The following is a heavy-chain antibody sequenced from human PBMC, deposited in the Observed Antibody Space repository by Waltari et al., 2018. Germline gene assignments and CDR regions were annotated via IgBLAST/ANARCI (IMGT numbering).Heavy chain of an antibody. CDR2: ISAYNGNT. CDR1: GYTFTSSG. J-gene: IGHJ6*02. D-gene: IGHD5-12*01. Sequence: QVQLVQSGAEVKKPGASVKVSCKASGYTFTSSGISWVRQAPGQGLEWMGWISAYNGNTNYAQKLQGRVTMTADTSTSTAYMELRSLRSDDTAVYYCARGFQVADIVATPVKYYYYGMDVWGQGTTVTVSS. V-gene: IGHV1-18*01. CDR3: ARGFQVADIVATPVKYYYYGMDV.